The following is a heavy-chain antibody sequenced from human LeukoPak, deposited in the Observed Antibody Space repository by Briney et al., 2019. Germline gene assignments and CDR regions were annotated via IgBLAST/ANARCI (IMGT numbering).Heavy chain of an antibody. CDR3: ARGAVGATNNWFDP. D-gene: IGHD1-26*01. J-gene: IGHJ5*02. V-gene: IGHV4-31*03. CDR2: IYYSGST. CDR1: GGSISSGGYY. Sequence: SETLSLTCTVSGGSISSGGYYWSWIRQHPGKGLEWIGYIYYSGSTYYNPSLKSRVTISVDTSKNQFSLKLSSVTAADTAVYYCARGAVGATNNWFDPWGQGTLVTVSS.